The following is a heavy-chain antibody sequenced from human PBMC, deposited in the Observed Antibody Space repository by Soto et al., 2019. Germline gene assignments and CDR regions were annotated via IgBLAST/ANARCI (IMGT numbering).Heavy chain of an antibody. CDR1: GFTFSSYS. CDR2: INPDGSAT. J-gene: IGHJ4*02. Sequence: GGSLRLSCAVSGFTFSSYSMNWVRQAPGKGLEWVSRINPDGSATNYADSVKGRFTISRDNAKNTLYLQMNSLRAEDTAVFYCGRGGSDSPMAPGYWGQGTLVTVSS. CDR3: GRGGSDSPMAPGY. V-gene: IGHV3-74*01. D-gene: IGHD5-18*01.